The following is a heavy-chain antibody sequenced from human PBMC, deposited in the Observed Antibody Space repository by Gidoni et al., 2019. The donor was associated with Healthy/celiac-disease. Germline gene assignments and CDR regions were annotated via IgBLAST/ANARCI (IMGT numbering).Heavy chain of an antibody. V-gene: IGHV4-61*02. CDR2: VFSTGST. J-gene: IGHJ4*02. CDR3: ARDADYWDY. Sequence: QVQLQESGPGLVKPSQTLSLTCTAAGGSISSSNYYWSWIRQPAGRGLEWIGRVFSTGSTNYNPSLKSRVTISVDTSKNQFSLKVSSVTAADTAVYYCARDADYWDYWGQGNLVTVSS. CDR1: GGSISSSNYY.